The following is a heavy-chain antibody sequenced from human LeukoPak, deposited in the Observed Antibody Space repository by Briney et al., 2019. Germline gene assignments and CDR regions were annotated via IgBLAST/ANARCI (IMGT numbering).Heavy chain of an antibody. CDR3: TSDEGEDTSY. D-gene: IGHD1-26*01. V-gene: IGHV3-49*03. Sequence: TGGPLRLFCTGSGFILEVYAVIWLRQATGKGLEGVGVIRSKAYGGTSEYCACVKGRFTISRDDSKSIAYVQMSSLKTEDTAVYYCTSDEGEDTSYWGQGTLVTVSS. CDR2: IRSKAYGGTS. CDR1: GFILEVYA. J-gene: IGHJ4*02.